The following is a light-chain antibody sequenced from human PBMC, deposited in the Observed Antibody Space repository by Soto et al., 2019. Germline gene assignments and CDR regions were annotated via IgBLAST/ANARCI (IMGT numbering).Light chain of an antibody. Sequence: QSVLTQPASVSGSPGQSITISCTGTSSDIGAYNFVSWYQQHPGKAPKLMLYDVNIRPSGVSNRFSGSKSGNTASLTISGLQADDEADYYCTSWTTSTTMIFGGGT. CDR2: DVN. CDR3: TSWTTSTTMI. V-gene: IGLV2-14*03. CDR1: SSDIGAYNF. J-gene: IGLJ2*01.